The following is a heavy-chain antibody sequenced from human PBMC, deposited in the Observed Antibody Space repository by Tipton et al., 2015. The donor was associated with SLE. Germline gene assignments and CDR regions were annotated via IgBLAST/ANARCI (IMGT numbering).Heavy chain of an antibody. CDR2: VSSSSNHI. CDR3: TRNWGFDN. V-gene: IGHV3-11*06. Sequence: LSLTCAVYGGSFSGYYWSWLRQAPGKGLEWVSYVSSSSNHIHYVDSVKGRFTISRDNAKNSLYLQMNSLRAEDTATYYCTRNWGFDNWGQGTLVTVSS. D-gene: IGHD7-27*01. J-gene: IGHJ4*02. CDR1: GGSFSGYY.